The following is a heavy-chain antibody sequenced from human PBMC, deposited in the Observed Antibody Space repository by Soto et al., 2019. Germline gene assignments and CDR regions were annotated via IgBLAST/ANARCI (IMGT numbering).Heavy chain of an antibody. D-gene: IGHD3-3*01. V-gene: IGHV3-66*04. CDR1: GFTVSSNY. Sequence: GGSLRLSCAASGFTVSSNYMSWVRQAPGKGLEWVSVIYSGGTTYYADSVKGRFTISRDNSKNTLYLQMNNLRAEDTAVYYCAKPRSSLEWPPFDPWGQGTLVTVSS. CDR2: IYSGGTT. CDR3: AKPRSSLEWPPFDP. J-gene: IGHJ5*02.